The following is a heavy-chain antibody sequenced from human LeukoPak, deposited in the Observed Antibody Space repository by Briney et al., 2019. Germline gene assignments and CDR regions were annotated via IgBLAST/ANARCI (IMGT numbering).Heavy chain of an antibody. CDR1: GYTFTSYD. Sequence: ASVKVSCKASGYTFTSYDISWVRQATGQGLEWMGWMNPNSGNTGYAQKFQGRVTMTRNTSISTAYMELSSLRSEDTAVYYCARGYLDRQWLYYYYGMDVWGQGTTVTVSS. CDR3: ARGYLDRQWLYYYYGMDV. V-gene: IGHV1-8*01. CDR2: MNPNSGNT. D-gene: IGHD6-19*01. J-gene: IGHJ6*02.